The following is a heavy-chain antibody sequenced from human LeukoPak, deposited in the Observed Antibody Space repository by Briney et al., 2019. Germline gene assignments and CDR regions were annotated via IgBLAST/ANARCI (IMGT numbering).Heavy chain of an antibody. V-gene: IGHV3-23*01. J-gene: IGHJ4*02. CDR2: ISGSGGST. CDR1: GFTFSSYA. CDR3: AKDLGSWSYYFDY. D-gene: IGHD6-13*01. Sequence: GGSLRLSCAASGFTFSSYAMSWVRQAPGKGLEWVSAISGSGGSTYYADSVKGRFTISSDNSKNTLYLQMNSLRAEDTAVYYCAKDLGSWSYYFDYWGQGTLVTVSS.